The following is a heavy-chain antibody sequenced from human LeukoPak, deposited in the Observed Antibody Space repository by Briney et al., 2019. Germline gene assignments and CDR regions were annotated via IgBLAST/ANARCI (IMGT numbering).Heavy chain of an antibody. CDR3: AKDHGSSDWYYFDY. CDR2: IHYDSTTE. Sequence: GGSLRLSCAASGFAFSSYGMHWVRQAPGKGLEWVAYIHYDSTTEDYADSVKGRFTISRDNSKNTLYLQMNTLRADDTAVYYCAKDHGSSDWYYFDYWGQGTLVTVSS. CDR1: GFAFSSYG. V-gene: IGHV3-30*02. J-gene: IGHJ4*02. D-gene: IGHD6-13*01.